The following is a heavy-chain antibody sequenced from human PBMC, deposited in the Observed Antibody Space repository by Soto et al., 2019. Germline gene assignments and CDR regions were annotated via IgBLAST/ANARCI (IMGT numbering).Heavy chain of an antibody. J-gene: IGHJ4*01. D-gene: IGHD6-19*01. Sequence: GGSLRLSCVGSGFSFSSYSMNWVRQAPGRGLEWVAAISYDGTNKYYADSIKGRFTISRDNSANTLFLQVNSLRREDTAMYYCARDPSPYTSGWYGIDFWGHGTLVTVSS. CDR1: GFSFSSYS. CDR3: ARDPSPYTSGWYGIDF. CDR2: ISYDGTNK. V-gene: IGHV3-30*03.